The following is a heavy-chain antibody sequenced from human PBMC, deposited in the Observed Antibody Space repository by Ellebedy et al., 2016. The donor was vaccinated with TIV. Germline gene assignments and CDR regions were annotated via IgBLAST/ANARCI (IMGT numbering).Heavy chain of an antibody. CDR3: AREGYYGSGSGAFDI. J-gene: IGHJ3*02. CDR2: ISSSSSYI. D-gene: IGHD3-10*01. CDR1: GFTFSSYS. Sequence: GGSLRLSCAASGFTFSSYSMNRVRQAPGKGLEWVSSISSSSSYIYYADSVKGRFTISRDNAKNSLYLQMNSLRAEDTAVYYCAREGYYGSGSGAFDIWGQGTMVTVSS. V-gene: IGHV3-21*01.